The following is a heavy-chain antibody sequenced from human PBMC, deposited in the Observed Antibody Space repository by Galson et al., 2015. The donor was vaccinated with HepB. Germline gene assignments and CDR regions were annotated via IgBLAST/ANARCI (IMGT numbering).Heavy chain of an antibody. CDR3: AKDFCRADNCDPFDY. Sequence: SLRLSCAASGFTISNYAMSWVRQAPGKGLEWVSGIYPSEQTTYYADSVKGRFTISRDNSKNTVYLQMNSLRAEDTAVYFCAKDFCRADNCDPFDYWGQGTLVTVSS. D-gene: IGHD3-3*01. J-gene: IGHJ4*02. V-gene: IGHV3-23*05. CDR1: GFTISNYA. CDR2: IYPSEQTT.